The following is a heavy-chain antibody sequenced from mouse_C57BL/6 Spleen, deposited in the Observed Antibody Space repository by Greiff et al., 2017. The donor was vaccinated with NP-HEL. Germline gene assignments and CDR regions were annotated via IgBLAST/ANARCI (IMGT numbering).Heavy chain of an antibody. CDR1: GYSFTGYY. CDR3: AKAHDFYVIEY. V-gene: IGHV1-42*01. Sequence: VQLQQSGPELVKPGASVKISCKASGYSFTGYYMNWVKQSPEKSLEWIGEINPSTGGTTYNQKFKAKATLTVDKSSSTAYMQLKSLTSEDSAVYYSAKAHDFYVIEYWGQENPVTVSP. CDR2: INPSTGGT. J-gene: IGHJ4*01.